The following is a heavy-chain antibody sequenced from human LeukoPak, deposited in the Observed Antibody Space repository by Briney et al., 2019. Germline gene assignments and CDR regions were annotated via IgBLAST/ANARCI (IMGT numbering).Heavy chain of an antibody. D-gene: IGHD3-22*01. CDR1: GFSFSDYY. CDR3: ARDQYYYDSSAPPLY. J-gene: IGHJ4*02. V-gene: IGHV3-11*01. CDR2: ISSSGNTI. Sequence: PGGSLRLSCAASGFSFSDYYMSWIRQAPGKGLEWVSYISSSGNTIYYADSVKGRFTISRDNAKNSLYLQMNSLRAEDTAVYYCARDQYYYDSSAPPLYWGRGTLVTVSS.